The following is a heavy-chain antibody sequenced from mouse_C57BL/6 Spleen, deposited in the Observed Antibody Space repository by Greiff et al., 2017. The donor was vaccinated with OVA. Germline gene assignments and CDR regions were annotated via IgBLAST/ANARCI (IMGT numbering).Heavy chain of an antibody. CDR3: ARRKDYYAMDY. CDR1: GYTFTSYW. Sequence: VQLQQPGAELVMPGASVKLSCKASGYTFTSYWMHWVKQRPGQGLEWIGEIDPSDSYTNYNQKFKGKSTLTVDKSSSTAYMQLSSLTSEDSAVYYCARRKDYYAMDYWGQGTSVTVSS. V-gene: IGHV1-69*01. J-gene: IGHJ4*01. CDR2: IDPSDSYT.